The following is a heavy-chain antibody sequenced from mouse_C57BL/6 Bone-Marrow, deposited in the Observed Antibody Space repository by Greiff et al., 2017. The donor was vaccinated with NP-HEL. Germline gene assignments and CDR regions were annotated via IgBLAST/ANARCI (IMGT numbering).Heavy chain of an antibody. CDR1: GYTFTSYW. V-gene: IGHV1-64*01. Sequence: QVQLKQPGAELVKPGASVKLSCKASGYTFTSYWMHWVKQRPGQGLEWIGMIHPNSGSTNYNEKFKSKATLTVDKSSSTAYMQLSSLTSEDSAVXFSARPDYPCAMDYWGPGASVTVSS. J-gene: IGHJ4*01. D-gene: IGHD2-4*01. CDR2: IHPNSGST. CDR3: ARPDYPCAMDY.